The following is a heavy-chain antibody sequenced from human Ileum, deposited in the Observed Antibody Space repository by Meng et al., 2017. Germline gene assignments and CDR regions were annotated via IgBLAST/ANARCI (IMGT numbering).Heavy chain of an antibody. V-gene: IGHV6-1*01. CDR3: ARGGGSYYHFDY. D-gene: IGHD1-26*01. CDR1: GDRVSSNSAA. Sequence: QVQLPQSGPGLVKPSQTPPLTCAISGDRVSSNSAAWNWIRQSPSRGLEWLGRTYYRSKWFNEYAVSVKSRITINPDTSENQFSLQLNSVTPEDAAVYYCARGGGSYYHFDYWGQGTLVTVSS. CDR2: TYYRSKWFN. J-gene: IGHJ4*02.